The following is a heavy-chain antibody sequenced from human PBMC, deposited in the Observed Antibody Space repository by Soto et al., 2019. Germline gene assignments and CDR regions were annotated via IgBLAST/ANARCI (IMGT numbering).Heavy chain of an antibody. CDR1: GGSFSGYY. D-gene: IGHD3-9*01. J-gene: IGHJ5*02. CDR3: ARQKLVPHSSWFDP. Sequence: SETLSLTCAVYGGSFSGYYWSWIRQPPGKGLEWIGEINHSGSTNYNPSLKSRVTISVDTSKNQFSLKLSSVTAADTAVYYCARQKLVPHSSWFDPWGQGTLVTVSS. V-gene: IGHV4-34*01. CDR2: INHSGST.